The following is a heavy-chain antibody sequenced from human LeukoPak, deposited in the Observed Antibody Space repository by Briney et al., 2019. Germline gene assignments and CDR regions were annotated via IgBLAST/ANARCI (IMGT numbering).Heavy chain of an antibody. CDR2: ISYDGSNK. J-gene: IGHJ4*02. D-gene: IGHD4-17*01. CDR1: GFTFSSYA. V-gene: IGHV3-30-3*01. CDR3: ARARVGHDYGDFVIDY. Sequence: GGSLRLSCAASGFTFSSYAMHWVRQAPGKGLEWVAVISYDGSNKYYADSVKGRFTISRDNSKNTLYLQMNSLRAEDTAVYYCARARVGHDYGDFVIDYWGQGTLVTVSS.